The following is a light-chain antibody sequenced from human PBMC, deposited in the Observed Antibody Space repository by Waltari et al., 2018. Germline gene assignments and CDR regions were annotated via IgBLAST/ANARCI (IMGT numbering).Light chain of an antibody. CDR1: SSNFGAGSD. J-gene: IGLJ3*02. CDR2: GNP. Sequence: QSVLAQPPSVSGAPGQSVAISCTGSSSNFGAGSDVHWYQHLPGTAPKLLTFGNPIRPTGVPDRFSGSKSGTSASLAITGFQAEDEADYYCQSYDISLSAWVFGGGTKLTVL. CDR3: QSYDISLSAWV. V-gene: IGLV1-40*01.